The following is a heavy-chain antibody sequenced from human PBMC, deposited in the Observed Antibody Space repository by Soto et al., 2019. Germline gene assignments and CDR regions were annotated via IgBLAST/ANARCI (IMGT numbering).Heavy chain of an antibody. CDR2: IYYSGST. Sequence: SETLSLTCSVSGASIRSYYWGWIRQPPGKGLEWIGSIYYSGSTYYNPSLKSRVTISVDTSKNQFSLKLSSVTAADTAVYYCARNVVVAAIDVGLVLDYWGQGTLVTVSS. D-gene: IGHD2-15*01. CDR3: ARNVVVAAIDVGLVLDY. V-gene: IGHV4-39*01. J-gene: IGHJ4*02. CDR1: GASIRSYY.